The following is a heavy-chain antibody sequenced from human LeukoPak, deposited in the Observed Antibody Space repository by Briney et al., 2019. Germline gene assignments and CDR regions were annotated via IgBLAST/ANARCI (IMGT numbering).Heavy chain of an antibody. CDR2: IYHSGST. J-gene: IGHJ5*02. D-gene: IGHD3-22*01. CDR3: ARETSEGDYYDSSGYGNQYNWFDP. V-gene: IGHV4-38-2*02. CDR1: GYSISSGYY. Sequence: SETLSLTCTVSGYSISSGYYWGWIRQPPGKGLEWIGSIYHSGSTYYNPSLKSRVTISLDTSKNQFSLKLSSVTAADTAVYYCARETSEGDYYDSSGYGNQYNWFDPWGQGTLVTVSS.